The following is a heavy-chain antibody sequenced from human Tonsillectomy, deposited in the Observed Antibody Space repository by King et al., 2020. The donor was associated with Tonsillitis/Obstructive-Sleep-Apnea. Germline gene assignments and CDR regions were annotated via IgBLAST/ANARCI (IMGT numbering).Heavy chain of an antibody. J-gene: IGHJ4*02. V-gene: IGHV5-51*01. CDR3: ARRMGSGWSFDF. CDR2: SSPDDSNT. CDR1: GYNFATYW. Sequence: VQLVESGAEVKKPGESLKISCKCSGYNFATYWIAWVRQMPGKGLEWMGSSSPDDSNTRYSPSFQGQVTLSADKSISTAYLQWSSLKASDTAMYYCARRMGSGWSFDFWGQGTLVTVSS. D-gene: IGHD6-19*01.